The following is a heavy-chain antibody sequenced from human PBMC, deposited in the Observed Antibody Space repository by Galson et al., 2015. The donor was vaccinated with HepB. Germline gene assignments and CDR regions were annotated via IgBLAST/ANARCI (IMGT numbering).Heavy chain of an antibody. Sequence: SLRLSCAASGFTFSGSAMHWVRQASGKGLEWVGRIRSKANSYATAYAASVKGRFTISRDESKNTAYLQMNSLKTEDTAVYYCRGTREAFDIWGQGTMVTVSS. CDR2: IRSKANSYAT. CDR1: GFTFSGSA. V-gene: IGHV3-73*01. D-gene: IGHD1-14*01. CDR3: RGTREAFDI. J-gene: IGHJ3*02.